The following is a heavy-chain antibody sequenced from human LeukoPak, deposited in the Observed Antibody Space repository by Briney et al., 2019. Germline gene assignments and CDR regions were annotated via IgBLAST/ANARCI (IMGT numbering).Heavy chain of an antibody. CDR3: ARAHTRGRGYFDL. CDR2: IYYSGST. D-gene: IGHD1-26*01. Sequence: SETLSLTCTVSGGSISSYYWSWIRQPPGKGLEWIGYIYYSGSTNYNPSLKSRVTISVDTSKNQFSLKLSSVTAADTAVYCCARAHTRGRGYFDLWGRGTLVTVSS. CDR1: GGSISSYY. V-gene: IGHV4-59*01. J-gene: IGHJ2*01.